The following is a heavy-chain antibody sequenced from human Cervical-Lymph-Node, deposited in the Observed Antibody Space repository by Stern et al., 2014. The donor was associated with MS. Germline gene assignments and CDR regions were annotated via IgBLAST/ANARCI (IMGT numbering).Heavy chain of an antibody. Sequence: QVQLVESGAEVKKPGSSVNVSCKASGGTFSSSYAITWMRPAPGQGLEWMGRIIPILGLPNYAQKFQGRVTITADTSTRNAHMELSSLRSEDTAVYYCARGVVSNRAAATLHNLFDPWGQGTLVTVSS. D-gene: IGHD2-15*01. V-gene: IGHV1-69*09. CDR3: ARGVVSNRAAATLHNLFDP. CDR2: IIPILGLP. J-gene: IGHJ5*02. CDR1: GGTFSSSYA.